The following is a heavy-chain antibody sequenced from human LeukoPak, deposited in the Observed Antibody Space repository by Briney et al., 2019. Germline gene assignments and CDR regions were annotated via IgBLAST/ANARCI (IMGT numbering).Heavy chain of an antibody. CDR3: ARTNAFDF. CDR2: ILDTGST. CDR1: GGSFSSLF. V-gene: IGHV4-59*11. J-gene: IGHJ3*01. Sequence: SETLSLTCTVSGGSFSSLFWSWIRQPPGKGLEWIGYILDTGSTSYNPSLKGRVTISLDTSKNQFSLKVSSVTTADTAVYYCARTNAFDFWGQGTLVTVAS.